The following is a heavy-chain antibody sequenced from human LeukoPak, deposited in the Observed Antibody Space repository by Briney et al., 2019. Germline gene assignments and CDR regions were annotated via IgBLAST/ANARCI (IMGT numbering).Heavy chain of an antibody. CDR2: IYYSGIT. CDR3: ARDQSGAYIFDY. CDR1: GGSISSHY. V-gene: IGHV4-59*11. J-gene: IGHJ4*02. Sequence: SETLSLTCTVSGGSISSHYWSWIRQFPGKGLEWIGSIYYSGITSYNPSLKSRVTLSVHTSKNQFSLRLCSVAAADTAVYYCARDQSGAYIFDYWGQGTLVTVSS. D-gene: IGHD1-26*01.